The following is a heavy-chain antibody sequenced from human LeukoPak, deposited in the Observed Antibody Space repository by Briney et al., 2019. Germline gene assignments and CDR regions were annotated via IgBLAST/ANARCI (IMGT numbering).Heavy chain of an antibody. D-gene: IGHD3-22*01. CDR2: ISPYNGNT. CDR1: GYKFTNYG. V-gene: IGHV1-18*01. J-gene: IGHJ4*02. CDR3: ARGSPPRVYYDRSGYYSYYFDY. Sequence: ASVKVSCKASGYKFTNYGISWVRQAPGQGLEGMGWISPYNGNTIYAQKLQGRVTMTTDTSTSTAYMELRSLRSDDTAVYYCARGSPPRVYYDRSGYYSYYFDYWGQGTLVTVSS.